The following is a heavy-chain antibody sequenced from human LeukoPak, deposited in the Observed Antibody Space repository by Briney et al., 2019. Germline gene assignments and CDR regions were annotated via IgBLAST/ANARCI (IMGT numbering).Heavy chain of an antibody. CDR3: ARVRFYSSGWYLTNGGYWYFDL. J-gene: IGHJ2*01. Sequence: SETLSLTCAVYGGSFSGYYWSWIRQPPGKGLEWIGEINHSGSTNYNPSLKSRVTISVVTSKNQFSLKLSSVTAADTAVYYCARVRFYSSGWYLTNGGYWYFDLWGRGTLVTVSS. D-gene: IGHD6-19*01. V-gene: IGHV4-34*01. CDR2: INHSGST. CDR1: GGSFSGYY.